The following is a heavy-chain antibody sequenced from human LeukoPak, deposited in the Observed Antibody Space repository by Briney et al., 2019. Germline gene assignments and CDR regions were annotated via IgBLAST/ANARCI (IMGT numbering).Heavy chain of an antibody. J-gene: IGHJ6*03. D-gene: IGHD2-2*02. CDR1: GGSFSGYY. CDR3: ARGRCSSTSCYTEYYYYYMDV. CDR2: INHSGST. V-gene: IGHV4-34*01. Sequence: SETLSLTCAVYGGSFSGYYWSWIRQPPGKGLEWIGEINHSGSTNYNPSLKSRVTISVDTSKNQFSLKLSSVTAADTAVYYCARGRCSSTSCYTEYYYYYMDVWGKGTTVTVSS.